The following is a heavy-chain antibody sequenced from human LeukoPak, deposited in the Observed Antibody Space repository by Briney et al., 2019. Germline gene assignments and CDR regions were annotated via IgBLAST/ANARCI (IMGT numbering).Heavy chain of an antibody. V-gene: IGHV4-34*01. CDR2: IYYSGST. D-gene: IGHD2-15*01. CDR3: ARHDRVWVVVADY. CDR1: GGSFSGYY. Sequence: SETLSLTCAVYGGSFSGYYWSWIRQPPGKGLEWIGSIYYSGSTYYNPSLKSRVTISVDTSKNQFSLKLSSVTAADTAVYYCARHDRVWVVVADYWGQGTLVTVSS. J-gene: IGHJ4*02.